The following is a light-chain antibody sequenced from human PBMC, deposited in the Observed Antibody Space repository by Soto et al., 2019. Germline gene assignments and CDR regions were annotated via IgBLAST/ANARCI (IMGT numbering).Light chain of an antibody. Sequence: QSALTQPASVSGSPGQSITISCTGTSSDVGGYNYVSWSQQHPGKAPKLMIYDVSNRPSGVSSRFSGSKSGNTASLTISGLQAEDEADYYCSSYTSSSTLVVFGTGTKLTVL. V-gene: IGLV2-14*01. CDR3: SSYTSSSTLVV. CDR2: DVS. CDR1: SSDVGGYNY. J-gene: IGLJ1*01.